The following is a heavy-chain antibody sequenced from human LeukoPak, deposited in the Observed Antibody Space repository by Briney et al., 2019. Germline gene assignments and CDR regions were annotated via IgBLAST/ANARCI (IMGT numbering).Heavy chain of an antibody. V-gene: IGHV3-23*01. J-gene: IGHJ4*02. Sequence: GGSLRLSCAASGFTFRSNTMSWVGQAQGRGLEWVPVISGSGSSTYYADSVKGRFTISRDNSMNTLYLQMNSLRAEDTAVYYCAKGDSTSCCRGEVYWGQGTLVTVSS. CDR2: ISGSGSST. CDR3: AKGDSTSCCRGEVY. CDR1: GFTFRSNT. D-gene: IGHD2-2*01.